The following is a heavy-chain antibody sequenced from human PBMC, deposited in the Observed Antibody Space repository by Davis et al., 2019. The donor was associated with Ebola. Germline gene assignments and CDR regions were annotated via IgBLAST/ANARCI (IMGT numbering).Heavy chain of an antibody. CDR1: GGSISSYY. Sequence: PSETLSLTCTVSGGSISSYYWSWIRQPPGKGLEWIGYIYYSGSTNYNPSLKSRVTISVDTSKNQFSLKLSSVTAADTAVYYCARLGDSSSSRTYYYYMDVWGKGTTVTVSS. D-gene: IGHD6-6*01. CDR3: ARLGDSSSSRTYYYYMDV. J-gene: IGHJ6*03. V-gene: IGHV4-59*08. CDR2: IYYSGST.